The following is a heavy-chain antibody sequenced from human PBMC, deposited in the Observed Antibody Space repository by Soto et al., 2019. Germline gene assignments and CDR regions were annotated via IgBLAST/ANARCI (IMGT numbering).Heavy chain of an antibody. CDR2: ISSSSSYI. CDR3: ARDEINNYYDSSGPVDY. CDR1: GFTLSSYS. J-gene: IGHJ4*02. V-gene: IGHV3-21*01. Sequence: GGSLRLSCAASGFTLSSYSMNWVRQAPGKGLEWVSSISSSSSYIYYADSVKGRFTIPRDNAKNSLYLQMNSLRAEDTAVYYCARDEINNYYDSSGPVDYWGQGTLVTVSS. D-gene: IGHD3-22*01.